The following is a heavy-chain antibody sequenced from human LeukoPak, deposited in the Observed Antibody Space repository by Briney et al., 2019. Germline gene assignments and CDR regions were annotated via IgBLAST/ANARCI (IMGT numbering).Heavy chain of an antibody. D-gene: IGHD3-22*01. CDR3: ARDRETYDSSGYYSYYFDY. CDR2: ISYDGSNK. CDR1: GFTFSSYA. V-gene: IGHV3-30-3*01. Sequence: QPGGSLRLSCAASGFTFSSYAMHWVRQAPGKGLEWVAVISYDGSNKYYADSVKGRFTISRDNSKNTLYLQMNSLRAEDTAVYYCARDRETYDSSGYYSYYFDYWGQGTLVTVSS. J-gene: IGHJ4*02.